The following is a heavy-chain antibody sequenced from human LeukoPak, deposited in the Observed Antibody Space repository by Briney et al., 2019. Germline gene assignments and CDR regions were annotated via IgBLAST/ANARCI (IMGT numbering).Heavy chain of an antibody. CDR3: AKSSYYDSSGYFDY. D-gene: IGHD3-22*01. CDR1: GFTFDGYA. CDR2: ISWNSGSI. V-gene: IGHV3-9*01. Sequence: GGSLRLSCAASGFTFDGYAMHWVRQAPGKGLEWVSGISWNSGSIGYADSVKGRFTISRDNAKNSLYLQMNSLRAEDTALYYCAKSSYYDSSGYFDYWGQGTLVTVSS. J-gene: IGHJ4*02.